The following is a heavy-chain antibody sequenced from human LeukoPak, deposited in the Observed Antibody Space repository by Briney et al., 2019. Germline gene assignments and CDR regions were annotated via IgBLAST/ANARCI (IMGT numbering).Heavy chain of an antibody. Sequence: PGGSLRLSCAASGFTFSSYGMHWVRQAPGKGLEWVAFIRYDGSNKYYADSVKGRFTISRDNSKNTLYLQMNSLRAEDTAVYYCAAHDSSGYYPYYYYYYMDVWGKGTTVTVSS. CDR3: AAHDSSGYYPYYYYYYMDV. CDR1: GFTFSSYG. CDR2: IRYDGSNK. J-gene: IGHJ6*03. V-gene: IGHV3-30*02. D-gene: IGHD3-22*01.